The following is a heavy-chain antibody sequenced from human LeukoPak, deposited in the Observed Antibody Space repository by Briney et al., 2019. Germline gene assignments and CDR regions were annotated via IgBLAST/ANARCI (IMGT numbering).Heavy chain of an antibody. CDR1: GVSFSCYY. J-gene: IGHJ4*02. D-gene: IGHD3-9*01. CDR3: ATESDILTGYKN. V-gene: IGHV4-34*01. CDR2: INHSGST. Sequence: SETLALTCAVYGVSFSCYYWSWIRQPPGKGLEWIGEINHSGSTNYNPSLKSRVTISVDTSKNQFSLKLSSVTAADTAVYYCATESDILTGYKNWGQGTLVTVSS.